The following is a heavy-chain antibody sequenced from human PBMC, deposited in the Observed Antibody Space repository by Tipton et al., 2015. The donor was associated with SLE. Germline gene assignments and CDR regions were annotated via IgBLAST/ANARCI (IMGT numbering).Heavy chain of an antibody. CDR2: IYTSGST. CDR3: ARHHYSNYVHDY. CDR1: GGSISSGSYY. Sequence: TLSLTCTVSGGSISSGSYYWSWIRQPAGKGLEWIGHIYTSGSTYYNPSLKSRVTISVDTSKNQFSLKLSSVTAADTAVYYCARHHYSNYVHDYWGQGTLVTVSS. D-gene: IGHD4-11*01. V-gene: IGHV4-61*09. J-gene: IGHJ4*02.